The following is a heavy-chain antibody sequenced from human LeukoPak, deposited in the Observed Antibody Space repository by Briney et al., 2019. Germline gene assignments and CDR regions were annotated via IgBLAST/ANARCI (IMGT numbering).Heavy chain of an antibody. CDR3: ARDPDSSGYYYDSFDY. CDR1: GFTFDDYG. J-gene: IGHJ4*02. V-gene: IGHV3-20*04. D-gene: IGHD3-22*01. CDR2: INWNGGST. Sequence: GGSLRLSCAASGFTFDDYGMSWVRQAPGKGLEWVSGINWNGGSTGYADSVKGRFTISRDNAKNSLYLQMNSLRAEDTALYYCARDPDSSGYYYDSFDYWGQGTLVTVSS.